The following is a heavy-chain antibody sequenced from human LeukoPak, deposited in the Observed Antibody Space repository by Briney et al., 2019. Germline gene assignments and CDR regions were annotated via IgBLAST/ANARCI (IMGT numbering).Heavy chain of an antibody. V-gene: IGHV3-23*01. Sequence: GGSLRLSCAASGFTFSSYWMTWVRQAPGKGLEWVSAISGSGGSTYYADSVKGRFTISRDNSKNTLYLLMNSLRAEDTAVYYCAKDRFKEWLPDYWGQGTLVTVSS. J-gene: IGHJ4*02. CDR3: AKDRFKEWLPDY. CDR1: GFTFSSYW. CDR2: ISGSGGST. D-gene: IGHD3-3*01.